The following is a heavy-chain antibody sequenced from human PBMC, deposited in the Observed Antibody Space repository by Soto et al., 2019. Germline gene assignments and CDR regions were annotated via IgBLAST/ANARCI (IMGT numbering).Heavy chain of an antibody. Sequence: QLQLQESGPRLVKPSETLSLTCTVSGDSISSSIYYWGWIRQPPGMGLEWIGSIYYSGSTNCNPSLKIRVTLSVDTSRNQFSLRLTSVTAADTAVYYCARHFDYPAAFDIWGQGTVVTVSS. V-gene: IGHV4-39*01. J-gene: IGHJ3*02. CDR1: GDSISSSIYY. CDR3: ARHFDYPAAFDI. CDR2: IYYSGST. D-gene: IGHD4-17*01.